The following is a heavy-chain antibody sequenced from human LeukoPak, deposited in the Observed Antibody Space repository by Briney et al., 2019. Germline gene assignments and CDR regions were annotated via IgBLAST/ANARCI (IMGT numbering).Heavy chain of an antibody. V-gene: IGHV4-34*01. CDR2: INHRGGT. CDR1: GWSFSDYS. CDR3: ARVGYSYSINDWSRTGLGAYPTKYYYYMDV. J-gene: IGHJ6*03. D-gene: IGHD5-18*01. Sequence: SETLSLPCAVYGWSFSDYSWSWIRQPPGKGLEWIGEINHRGGTNPNPPRMRRVIMSVDTSKNQFSLKVSSVTAADTAVYYCARVGYSYSINDWSRTGLGAYPTKYYYYMDVWGKGTTVTVSS.